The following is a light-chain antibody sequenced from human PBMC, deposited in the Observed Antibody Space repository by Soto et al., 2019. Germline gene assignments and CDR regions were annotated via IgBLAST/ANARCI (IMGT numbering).Light chain of an antibody. J-gene: IGKJ1*01. V-gene: IGKV3-15*01. CDR2: GAS. CDR1: QSVGND. Sequence: EIVMTQSPVTLSVSPGERATLSCRASQSVGNDLAWYQQKPGQVPRLLVHGASTRATGIPARFSGSGSGTEFTLTISRLQSEDFAVYYCQQYDYWPRTFGQGTKVEVK. CDR3: QQYDYWPRT.